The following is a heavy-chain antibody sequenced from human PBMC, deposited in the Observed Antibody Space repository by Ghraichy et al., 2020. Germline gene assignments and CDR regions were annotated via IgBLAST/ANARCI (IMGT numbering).Heavy chain of an antibody. CDR3: ARDDYKRIWSGYEGIGFDP. D-gene: IGHD3-3*01. J-gene: IGHJ5*02. CDR2: ISSSSSTI. CDR1: GFTFSSYS. Sequence: GGSLRLSCAASGFTFSSYSMNWVRQAPGKGLEWVSYISSSSSTIYYADSVKGRFTISRDNAKNSLYLQMNSLRDEDTAVYYCARDDYKRIWSGYEGIGFDPWGQGTLVTVSS. V-gene: IGHV3-48*02.